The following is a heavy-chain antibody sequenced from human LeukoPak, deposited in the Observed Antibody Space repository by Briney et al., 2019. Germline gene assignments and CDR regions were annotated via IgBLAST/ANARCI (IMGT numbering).Heavy chain of an antibody. Sequence: GGSLRLSCAASGFTFSSYAMSWVRQAPGKGLEWVSAISGSGGSTYYADSVKGRFTISRDNSKNTLYLQMNSLRAEDTAVYYCAKDRPYRLSEIYYFDYWGQGTLVTVSS. J-gene: IGHJ4*02. D-gene: IGHD3-16*02. CDR3: AKDRPYRLSEIYYFDY. V-gene: IGHV3-23*01. CDR2: ISGSGGST. CDR1: GFTFSSYA.